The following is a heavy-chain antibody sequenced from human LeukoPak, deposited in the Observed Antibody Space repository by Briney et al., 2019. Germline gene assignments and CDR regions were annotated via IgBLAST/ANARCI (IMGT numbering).Heavy chain of an antibody. CDR2: ISYDGSHK. J-gene: IGHJ1*01. V-gene: IGHV3-30*04. CDR3: AEFKDFQH. Sequence: LRLSCAASAFTFSRYAMHWVRQAPGKGLECVTLISYDGSHKDYADSVKGRFTISRDNSKNTLYLQMNSLRAEDTAVYYCAEFKDFQHWGQGTLVTVSS. CDR1: AFTFSRYA.